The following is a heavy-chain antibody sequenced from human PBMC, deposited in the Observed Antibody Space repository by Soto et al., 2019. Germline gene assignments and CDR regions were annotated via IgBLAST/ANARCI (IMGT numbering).Heavy chain of an antibody. V-gene: IGHV3-30*18. CDR2: ISYDGSNK. CDR1: GFTFSSYG. D-gene: IGHD3-3*01. Sequence: QVQLVESGGGVVQPGRALRLSCAASGFTFSSYGMHWVRQAPGKGLEWVAVISYDGSNKYYADSVKGRFTISRDNSKNTLYLQMNSLRADDTAVYYCAKETSPYDFWSGYYTGAFDYWGQGTLVTVSS. J-gene: IGHJ4*02. CDR3: AKETSPYDFWSGYYTGAFDY.